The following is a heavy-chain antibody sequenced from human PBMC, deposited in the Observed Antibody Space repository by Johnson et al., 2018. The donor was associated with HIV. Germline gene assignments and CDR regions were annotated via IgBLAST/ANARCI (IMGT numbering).Heavy chain of an antibody. CDR1: GFTFSSHS. D-gene: IGHD3-22*01. Sequence: MQLVESGGGLVKPGGSLRLSCAASGFTFSSHSMNWVRQAPGKGLEWVSFIYSGGSTYYYDSAKGRFTISRDNSKNTVYLQMNRLRPEDTAVYYWAKIRRAYYEDAFDMWGQGTMVTVSS. V-gene: IGHV3-66*02. CDR2: IYSGGST. CDR3: AKIRRAYYEDAFDM. J-gene: IGHJ3*02.